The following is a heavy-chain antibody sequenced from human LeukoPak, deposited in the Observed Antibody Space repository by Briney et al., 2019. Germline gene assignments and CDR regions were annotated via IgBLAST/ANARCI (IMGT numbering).Heavy chain of an antibody. CDR3: AKFFAPSGGASGWTWTIDN. CDR2: IWYDGSNK. V-gene: IGHV3-33*06. Sequence: PGGSLRLSCAASGFTFSSYGMHWVRQAPGKGLEWMAVIWYDGSNKYYADSVKGRFTISRDNSKNTLYLQMNSLRAEDTAVYYCAKFFAPSGGASGWTWTIDNWGQGTLVIVSS. J-gene: IGHJ4*02. D-gene: IGHD6-25*01. CDR1: GFTFSSYG.